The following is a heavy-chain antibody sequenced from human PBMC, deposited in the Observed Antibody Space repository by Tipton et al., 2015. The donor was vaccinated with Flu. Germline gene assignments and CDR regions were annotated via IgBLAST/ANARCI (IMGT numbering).Heavy chain of an antibody. Sequence: SLRLSCVGSGFIFSNFAMTWVRQAPGKGLEWVADISGNGGGTSYAESVRGRFTVSRDNSQNTPYLEMNNLRVDDTAVYYCAPVGGQGTLVTVSS. CDR2: ISGNGGGT. J-gene: IGHJ4*02. CDR3: APV. V-gene: IGHV3-23*01. CDR1: GFIFSNFA. D-gene: IGHD2-15*01.